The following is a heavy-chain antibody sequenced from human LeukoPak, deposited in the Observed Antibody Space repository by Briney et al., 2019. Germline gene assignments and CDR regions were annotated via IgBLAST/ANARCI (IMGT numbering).Heavy chain of an antibody. V-gene: IGHV3-48*04. D-gene: IGHD3-10*01. CDR1: GFTFSSYA. CDR2: ITSSGSTI. J-gene: IGHJ4*02. Sequence: PGGSLRLSCAASGFTFSSYAMHWVRQAPGKGLEWVSYITSSGSTIYYADSVKGRFTISRDNAKNTLHLQMNSLRAEDTAVYYCARGARGSGTASDYWAREPWSPSPQ. CDR3: ARGARGSGTASDY.